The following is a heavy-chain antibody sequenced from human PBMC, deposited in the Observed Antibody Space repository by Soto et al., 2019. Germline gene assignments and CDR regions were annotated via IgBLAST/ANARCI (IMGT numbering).Heavy chain of an antibody. CDR2: ISGSGGST. J-gene: IGHJ4*02. V-gene: IGHV3-23*01. CDR3: AKDGVVVATPFDY. D-gene: IGHD2-15*01. CDR1: GCNFRSYA. Sequence: GRLLRLPCAASGCNFRSYAMSWVRQAPGKGLEWVSAISGSGGSTYYADSVKGRFTISRDNSKNTLYLQMNSLRAEDTAVYYCAKDGVVVATPFDYWGQGTLVTVSS.